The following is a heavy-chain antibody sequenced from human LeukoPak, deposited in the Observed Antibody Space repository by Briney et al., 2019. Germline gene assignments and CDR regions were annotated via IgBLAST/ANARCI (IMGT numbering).Heavy chain of an antibody. CDR2: IPYDGSNK. CDR3: AKLSGTDY. D-gene: IGHD3-3*01. J-gene: IGHJ4*02. CDR1: GFTFSSYG. V-gene: IGHV3-30*18. Sequence: GGSLRLSCAASGFTFSSYGMHWVRQAPGKGLEWVAVIPYDGSNKYYADSVKGRFTISRDNSKNTLYLQMNSLRAEDTAVYYCAKLSGTDYWGQGTLVTVSS.